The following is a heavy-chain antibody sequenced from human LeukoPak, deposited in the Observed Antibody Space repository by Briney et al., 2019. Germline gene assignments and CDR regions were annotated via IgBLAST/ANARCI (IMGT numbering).Heavy chain of an antibody. V-gene: IGHV1-69*13. CDR2: IIPIFGTA. Sequence: GASVKVSCKASGYTFTSYYMHWVRQAPGQGLEWMGGIIPIFGTANYAQKFQGRVTITADESTSTAYMELSSLKSEDTAVYYCARVGGNDYYDSSGYYTYFDYWGQGTLVTVSS. CDR1: GYTFTSYY. J-gene: IGHJ4*02. CDR3: ARVGGNDYYDSSGYYTYFDY. D-gene: IGHD3-22*01.